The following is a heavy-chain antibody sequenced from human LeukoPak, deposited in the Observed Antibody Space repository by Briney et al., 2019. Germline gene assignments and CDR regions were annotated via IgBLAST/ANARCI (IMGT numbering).Heavy chain of an antibody. CDR2: IYYSGST. CDR3: ARLGTRYYYGMDV. Sequence: PSETLSLTCTVSGGSISSCGYYWSWIRQHPGKGMEWIGYIYYSGSTYYNPSLKSRVTISVDTSKNQFSLKLSSVTAADTAVYYCARLGTRYYYGMDVWGQGTTVTVSS. D-gene: IGHD4-23*01. CDR1: GGSISSCGYY. J-gene: IGHJ6*02. V-gene: IGHV4-31*03.